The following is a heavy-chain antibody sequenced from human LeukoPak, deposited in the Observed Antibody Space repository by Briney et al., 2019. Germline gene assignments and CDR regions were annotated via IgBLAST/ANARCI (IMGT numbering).Heavy chain of an antibody. V-gene: IGHV3-21*01. J-gene: IGHJ4*02. CDR2: ISGSSRHK. CDR3: ARTANFAAGYYIDY. Sequence: GGSLRLSCAASGFTSSSYTMKSVRQAPGKGLERGSSISGSSRHKYYADSVKGRFTISRDNAKNSLYLQMNSLRAEDTAVYYCARTANFAAGYYIDYWGQGTLVTVSS. D-gene: IGHD6-13*01. CDR1: GFTSSSYT.